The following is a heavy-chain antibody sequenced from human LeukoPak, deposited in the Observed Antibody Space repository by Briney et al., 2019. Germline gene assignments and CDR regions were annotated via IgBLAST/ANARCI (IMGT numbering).Heavy chain of an antibody. CDR3: ARGAHYFYGSGSFDF. V-gene: IGHV1-18*01. CDR1: GYTFTNYV. J-gene: IGHJ4*02. CDR2: ISAQNGNT. D-gene: IGHD3-10*01. Sequence: ASVKVSCKASGYTFTNYVISWVRQAPGQGLEWMGRISAQNGNTNCARELQGRVTMTTDTSTSTAYMELRSLRSNDTALYYCARGAHYFYGSGSFDFWGQGTLVTVSS.